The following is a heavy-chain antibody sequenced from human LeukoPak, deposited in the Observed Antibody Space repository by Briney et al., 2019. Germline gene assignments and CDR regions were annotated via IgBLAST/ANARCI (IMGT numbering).Heavy chain of an antibody. CDR1: GYTFINYG. CDR3: AIRYCSGGSCPLRY. V-gene: IGHV1-18*01. CDR2: VSPYNGNT. J-gene: IGHJ4*02. Sequence: ASVKVSCKASGYTFINYGISWVRQAPGQGLEWMGWVSPYNGNTNYAQKFQGRVTMTTDTSTSTAYMELRSLRSDDTAVYYCAIRYCSGGSCPLRYWGQGTLVTVSS. D-gene: IGHD2-15*01.